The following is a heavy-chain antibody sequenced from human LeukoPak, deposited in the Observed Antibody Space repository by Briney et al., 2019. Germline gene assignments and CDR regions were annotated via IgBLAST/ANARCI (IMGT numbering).Heavy chain of an antibody. CDR1: GYTFTSYG. Sequence: ASVKVSCKASGYTFTSYGISWVRQAPGQGLEWMGCISAYNGNTNYAQKLQGRVTMTTDTSTSTAYMELRSLRSDDTAVYYCARDARFSMIVVVISDAFDIWGQGTMVTVSS. D-gene: IGHD3-22*01. CDR3: ARDARFSMIVVVISDAFDI. J-gene: IGHJ3*02. V-gene: IGHV1-18*01. CDR2: ISAYNGNT.